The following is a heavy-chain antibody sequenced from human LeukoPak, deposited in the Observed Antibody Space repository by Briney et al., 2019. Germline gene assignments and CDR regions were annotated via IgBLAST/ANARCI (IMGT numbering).Heavy chain of an antibody. V-gene: IGHV4-59*01. D-gene: IGHD6-13*01. J-gene: IGHJ4*02. Sequence: SETLSLTSTVPGGSTSSYYWSWSRQPPRKGLEWSGDIYYSGSTNYNPSLKNRVTISADTSNNQFSLKLSSVTAADTAVYYCARGVTIAAAVEFDYWGQGTLVTVSS. CDR1: GGSTSSYY. CDR3: ARGVTIAAAVEFDY. CDR2: IYYSGST.